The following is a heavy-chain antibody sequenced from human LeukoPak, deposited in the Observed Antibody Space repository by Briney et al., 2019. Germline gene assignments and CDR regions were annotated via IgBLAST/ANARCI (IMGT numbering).Heavy chain of an antibody. CDR1: GFTFSTYW. CDR3: ATEGYYDSSGMLY. J-gene: IGHJ4*02. Sequence: GGSLRLSCAVSGFTFSTYWMSWVRQAPGKGLEWVANINQDGIEKYYVDSVKGRFTISRDNAKNSLYLQVNSLRAEDTAVYYCATEGYYDSSGMLYWGQGTLATVSS. CDR2: INQDGIEK. D-gene: IGHD3-22*01. V-gene: IGHV3-7*01.